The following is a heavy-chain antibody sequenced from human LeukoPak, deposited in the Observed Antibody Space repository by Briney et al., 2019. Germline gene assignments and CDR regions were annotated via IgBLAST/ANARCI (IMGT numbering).Heavy chain of an antibody. CDR1: GFTFSSYA. CDR3: AKVTVVLLWFGELPS. CDR2: ISGSGGGT. V-gene: IGHV3-23*01. D-gene: IGHD3-10*01. Sequence: PGGSLRLSCAASGFTFSSYAMSWVRQAPGKGLEWVSDISGSGGGTYYADSVKGRFTISRDNSKITLYLQMNSLRAEDTAVYYCAKVTVVLLWFGELPSWGQGTLVTVSS. J-gene: IGHJ4*02.